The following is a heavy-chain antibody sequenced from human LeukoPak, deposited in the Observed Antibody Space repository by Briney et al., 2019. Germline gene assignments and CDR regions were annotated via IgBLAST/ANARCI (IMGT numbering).Heavy chain of an antibody. CDR1: GYRFISNY. CDR2: MYPGNGNT. D-gene: IGHD2-21*02. V-gene: IGHV1-2*02. Sequence: ASVKVSCMASGYRFISNYIQWVRQAPGLGPEWMGWMYPGNGNTRYSEKFQGRVTMTRDTSINTAYMDLSSLRSDDTAVYYCAREGSYCVGGDCYSFDFWGQGTLITVSS. CDR3: AREGSYCVGGDCYSFDF. J-gene: IGHJ4*02.